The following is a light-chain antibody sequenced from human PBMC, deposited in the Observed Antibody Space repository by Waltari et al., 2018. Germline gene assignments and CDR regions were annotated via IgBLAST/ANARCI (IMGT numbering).Light chain of an antibody. J-gene: IGKJ3*01. V-gene: IGKV3-11*01. CDR1: QSVSSS. CDR3: QQRSNWPPLFT. Sequence: EIVLTQSPATLSLSPGERATLSCRASQSVSSSLAWYQQKPGQAPWLLIYDASNRATGIPARFSDSVSGTDFTLTISGLGPEDFAVYYCQQRSNWPPLFTFGPGTKVDIK. CDR2: DAS.